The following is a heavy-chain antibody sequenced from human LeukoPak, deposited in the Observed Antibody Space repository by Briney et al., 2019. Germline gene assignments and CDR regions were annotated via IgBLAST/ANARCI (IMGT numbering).Heavy chain of an antibody. Sequence: GGTLRLSCAASGFTFSSYGMSWVRQAPGKGLEWVSSISGSGGNTYYADSVKGRFTISRDNSKNTLYLQMNSLRAKDTAVYYCANTYYYDSSGTYGAFDIWGQGTMVTVSS. D-gene: IGHD3-22*01. J-gene: IGHJ3*02. V-gene: IGHV3-23*01. CDR1: GFTFSSYG. CDR3: ANTYYYDSSGTYGAFDI. CDR2: ISGSGGNT.